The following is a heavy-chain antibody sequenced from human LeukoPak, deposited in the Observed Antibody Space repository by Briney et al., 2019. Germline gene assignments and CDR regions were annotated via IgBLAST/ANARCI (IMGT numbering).Heavy chain of an antibody. V-gene: IGHV3-11*01. CDR3: AKGDSGSYLSHFDY. J-gene: IGHJ4*02. Sequence: PGGSLRLSCAASGFTFSDYNMRWIRQAPGKGLEWVSSISRSGSTKYYADSVKGRFTISRDNAKNSLFLQMNSLRAEDMALYYCAKGDSGSYLSHFDYWGQGTLVTVSS. CDR2: ISRSGSTK. D-gene: IGHD1-26*01. CDR1: GFTFSDYN.